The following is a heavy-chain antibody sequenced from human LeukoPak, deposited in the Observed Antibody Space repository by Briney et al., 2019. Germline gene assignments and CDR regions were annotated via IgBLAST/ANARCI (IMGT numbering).Heavy chain of an antibody. V-gene: IGHV1-18*01. D-gene: IGHD2-21*01. CDR3: ARIAYCGGDCYTTYFDY. CDR1: GYTFTSYG. J-gene: IGHJ4*02. CDR2: ISAYNGNT. Sequence: ASVKVSCKASGYTFTSYGISWVRQAPGQGLEWMGWISAYNGNTNFAQKLQGRVTMTTDSSTGTAYMELRSLRSDDTAVYYCARIAYCGGDCYTTYFDYWGQGTLVTVSS.